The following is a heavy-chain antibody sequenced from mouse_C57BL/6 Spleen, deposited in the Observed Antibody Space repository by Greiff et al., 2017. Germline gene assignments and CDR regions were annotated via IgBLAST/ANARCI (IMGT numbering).Heavy chain of an antibody. D-gene: IGHD4-1*01. Sequence: EVQRVESGGGLVKPGGSLKLSCAASGFTFSSYTMSWVRQTPEKRLEWVATISGGGGNTYYPDSVKGRFTISRDNAKNTLYLQMSSLRSEDTALYYCARHKTGADYYAMDYWGQGTSVTVSS. V-gene: IGHV5-9*01. CDR1: GFTFSSYT. CDR2: ISGGGGNT. J-gene: IGHJ4*01. CDR3: ARHKTGADYYAMDY.